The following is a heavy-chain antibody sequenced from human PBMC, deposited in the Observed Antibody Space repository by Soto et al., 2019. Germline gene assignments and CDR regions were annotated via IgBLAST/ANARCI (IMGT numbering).Heavy chain of an antibody. Sequence: HPGGSLRLSCAASGFTFSSYAMHWVRQAPGKGLEWVAVISYDGSDHYYADSVKGRFTISRDNSKNTLLLQMNSLRTEDTAVYYCAAVYNIDYWGQGTMVTVSS. CDR3: AAVYNIDY. D-gene: IGHD3-10*01. V-gene: IGHV3-30-3*01. CDR1: GFTFSSYA. CDR2: ISYDGSDH. J-gene: IGHJ4*02.